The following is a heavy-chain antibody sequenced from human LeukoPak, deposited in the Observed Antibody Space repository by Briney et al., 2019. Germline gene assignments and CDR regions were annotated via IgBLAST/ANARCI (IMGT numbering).Heavy chain of an antibody. J-gene: IGHJ4*02. CDR3: ARDPGVLVGATGY. Sequence: GGSLRLSCAASGFTFSSYSMNWVRQAPGKGLEWVSSISSSSSYIYYADSVKGRFTISRDNAKNSLYLQMNNLRAEDTAVYYCARDPGVLVGATGYWGQGTLVTVSS. V-gene: IGHV3-21*01. CDR2: ISSSSSYI. D-gene: IGHD1-26*01. CDR1: GFTFSSYS.